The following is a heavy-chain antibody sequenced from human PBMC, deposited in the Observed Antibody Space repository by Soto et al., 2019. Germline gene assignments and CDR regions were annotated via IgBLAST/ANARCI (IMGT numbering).Heavy chain of an antibody. V-gene: IGHV3-33*06. CDR1: GFTFDNFA. Sequence: QVYLEESGGGVVQPGRSLRLSCAASGFTFDNFAMHWVRQAPGKGLEWVAVIWYDGSNKYYADSVKGRFSISRDNYKNTLSLQMSSLRVDDTAVYYCAKAGHGDYGWSWGQGTPVTVSS. D-gene: IGHD4-17*01. CDR3: AKAGHGDYGWS. CDR2: IWYDGSNK. J-gene: IGHJ4*02.